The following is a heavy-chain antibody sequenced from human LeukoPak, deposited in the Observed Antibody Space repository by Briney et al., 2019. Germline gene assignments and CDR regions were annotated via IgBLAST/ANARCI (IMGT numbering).Heavy chain of an antibody. V-gene: IGHV1-2*02. CDR1: GYTFTGYY. D-gene: IGHD3-22*01. CDR3: ARVRYDSSGYYYY. CDR2: INPNSGGT. Sequence: ASVKVSCKASGYTFTGYYMHWVRQAPGQGLEWMGWINPNSGGTNYAQKFQGRVTMTRDTSISTAYMELSRLRSDDTAVYYCARVRYDSSGYYYYWGQGTLVTVSS. J-gene: IGHJ4*02.